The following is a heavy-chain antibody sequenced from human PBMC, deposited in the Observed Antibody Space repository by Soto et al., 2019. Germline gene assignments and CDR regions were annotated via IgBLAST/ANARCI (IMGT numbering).Heavy chain of an antibody. CDR2: ISYDGSNK. V-gene: IGHV3-30-3*01. CDR1: GFTFSSYA. Sequence: QVQLVESGGGVVQPGRSLRLSCAASGFTFSSYAMHWVRQAPGKGLEWVAVISYDGSNKYYADSVKGRFTISRDNSKNTLYLQMNSLRAEDTAVYYCARDLLLWFGRGGMDVWGQGTTLTVSS. CDR3: ARDLLLWFGRGGMDV. J-gene: IGHJ6*02. D-gene: IGHD3-10*01.